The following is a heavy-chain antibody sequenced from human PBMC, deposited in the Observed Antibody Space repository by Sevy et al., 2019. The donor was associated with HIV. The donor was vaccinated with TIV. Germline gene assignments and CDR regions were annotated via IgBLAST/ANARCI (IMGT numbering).Heavy chain of an antibody. J-gene: IGHJ6*02. D-gene: IGHD6-13*01. CDR1: GYTFSGYD. V-gene: IGHV1-8*02. CDR2: MNPDSGRR. CDR3: ARADLDSSTFFYYYGMDV. Sequence: ASVKVSCKASGYTFSGYDINWVRQATGQGLEWMGWMNPDSGRRGYAPKFQGRVTMTTNTSIDTAYMELRLLRSEDSAVYYCARADLDSSTFFYYYGMDVWGQGTTVTVSS.